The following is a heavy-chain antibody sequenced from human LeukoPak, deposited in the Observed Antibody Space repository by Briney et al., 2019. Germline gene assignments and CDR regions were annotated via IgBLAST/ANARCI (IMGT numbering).Heavy chain of an antibody. CDR1: VGFTTYDY. J-gene: IGHJ4*02. D-gene: IGHD2-15*01. V-gene: IGHV4-4*07. CDR3: ARGGGNRHFDS. Sequence: SETLSLTCSVSVGFTTYDYWNWIRQPAGKAPEWIGRIHNTGSTNYNPSLKSRLTMTLDKSKKQFSLKVTSMTAADTALYYCARGGGNRHFDSWGQGILVTVSS. CDR2: IHNTGST.